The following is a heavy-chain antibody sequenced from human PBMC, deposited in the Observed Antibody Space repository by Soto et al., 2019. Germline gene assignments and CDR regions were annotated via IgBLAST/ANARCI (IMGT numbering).Heavy chain of an antibody. V-gene: IGHV3-15*01. CDR2: IKRKADGGTI. Sequence: GSLRLSCAASGFTFSKAWMTWVRQAPGTGLEWVGRIKRKADGGTIDYAAPVKGRFTISRDDSQNTLYLQMNSLKTEDTAVYYCTTGVWSDPWGQGTLVTVSS. CDR1: GFTFSKAW. J-gene: IGHJ5*02. CDR3: TTGVWSDP.